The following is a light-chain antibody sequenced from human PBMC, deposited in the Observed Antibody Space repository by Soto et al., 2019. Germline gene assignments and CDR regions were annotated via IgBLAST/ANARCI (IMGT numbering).Light chain of an antibody. Sequence: DIQTTQSPSSLFASVGDRVTITCRASQSISSYLNWYQQKPGKAPKLLIYAASSLQSGVPSRFSGSGSGTDFTLTISSLQPEDFATYYCQQSYSTPQTFGQGTKVDI. V-gene: IGKV1-39*01. CDR2: AAS. CDR1: QSISSY. J-gene: IGKJ1*01. CDR3: QQSYSTPQT.